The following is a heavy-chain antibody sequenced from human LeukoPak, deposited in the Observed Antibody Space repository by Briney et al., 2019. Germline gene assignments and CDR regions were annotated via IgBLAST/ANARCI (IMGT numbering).Heavy chain of an antibody. V-gene: IGHV3-23*01. D-gene: IGHD3-22*01. J-gene: IGHJ4*02. CDR2: ISSSGTTT. CDR1: GFTFSSFA. CDR3: AISPLAYNYVSSGNY. Sequence: GALRLSCAASGFTFSSFAMSWVRQAPEKGLEWVSTISSSGTTTYYVDSVKGRFTISRDNSKNTLYLQMNSLRAEDTGVYYCAISPLAYNYVSSGNYWGQGTLVTVSS.